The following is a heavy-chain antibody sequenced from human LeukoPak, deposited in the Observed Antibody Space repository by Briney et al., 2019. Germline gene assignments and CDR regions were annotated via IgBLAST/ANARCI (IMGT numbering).Heavy chain of an antibody. CDR3: ARERYSRSSHDALDL. CDR1: GFTFSSHF. D-gene: IGHD6-6*01. Sequence: GGSLRLSCAASGFTFSSHFMNSVRQAPGKGLEWVSLISSSGTDIYYADSVKGRFTISRDNAKNSLYLQMNSLSAEDTAVYYCARERYSRSSHDALDLWGQGTMVTVSS. V-gene: IGHV3-21*01. J-gene: IGHJ3*01. CDR2: ISSSGTDI.